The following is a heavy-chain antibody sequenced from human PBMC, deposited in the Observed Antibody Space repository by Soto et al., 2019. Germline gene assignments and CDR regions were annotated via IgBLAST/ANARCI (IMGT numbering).Heavy chain of an antibody. CDR3: ARDVVAYSSSSGKYGIDV. CDR2: INPNSGGT. CDR1: GYTFTGYY. D-gene: IGHD6-6*01. J-gene: IGHJ6*02. Sequence: ASVKVSCKASGYTFTGYYMHWVRQAPGQGLEWMGWINPNSGGTNYAQKFQGWVTMTRDTSISTAYMELSRLRSDDTAVYYCARDVVAYSSSSGKYGIDVWAQGTTVTGSS. V-gene: IGHV1-2*04.